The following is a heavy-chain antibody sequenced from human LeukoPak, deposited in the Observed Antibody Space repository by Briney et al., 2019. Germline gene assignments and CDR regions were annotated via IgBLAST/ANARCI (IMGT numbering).Heavy chain of an antibody. D-gene: IGHD3-22*01. CDR3: ARDQRLLYYYDSRTFDY. Sequence: GASVKVSCKASGGTFSGYAISWVRQAPGQGLEWMGWINTNTGNPTYAQGFTGRFVFSLDTSVSTAYLQISSLKAEDTAVYYCARDQRLLYYYDSRTFDYWGQGTLVTVSS. V-gene: IGHV7-4-1*02. J-gene: IGHJ4*02. CDR2: INTNTGNP. CDR1: GGTFSGYA.